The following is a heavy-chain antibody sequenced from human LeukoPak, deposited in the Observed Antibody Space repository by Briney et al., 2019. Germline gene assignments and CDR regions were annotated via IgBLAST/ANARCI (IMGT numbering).Heavy chain of an antibody. D-gene: IGHD1-14*01. Sequence: SETLSLTCDVYGGSLSGYYWSWIRQPPGKRLEWIGEINHGGHTNYNPSLKSRVAMSVDTSKNQFSLNLGSVTAADTAVYYCARRGGNLPNQVYFDFWGQGTLVTVSS. J-gene: IGHJ4*02. CDR3: ARRGGNLPNQVYFDF. CDR1: GGSLSGYY. V-gene: IGHV4-34*01. CDR2: INHGGHT.